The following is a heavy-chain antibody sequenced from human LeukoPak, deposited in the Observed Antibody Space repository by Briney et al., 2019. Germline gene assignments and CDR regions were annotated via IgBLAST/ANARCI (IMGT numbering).Heavy chain of an antibody. Sequence: GESLKISCKGSGYSFISYWIGWVRQMPGKGLEWMGIIYPGDSDTKYSPSFQGQVTISADKSISTAYLQWSSLKALDTAMYYCARPSTVTTSFFNYWGQGTLVTVSS. CDR1: GYSFISYW. CDR3: ARPSTVTTSFFNY. CDR2: IYPGDSDT. J-gene: IGHJ4*02. D-gene: IGHD4-17*01. V-gene: IGHV5-51*01.